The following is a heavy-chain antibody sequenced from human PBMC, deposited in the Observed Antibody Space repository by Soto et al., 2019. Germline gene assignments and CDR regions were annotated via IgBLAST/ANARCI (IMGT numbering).Heavy chain of an antibody. CDR3: ARVWGGAFDI. V-gene: IGHV4-59*01. CDR2: IYYSGST. CDR1: GGPISSYY. Sequence: SEALSLTCTVSGGPISSYYWSWIRQPPGKGLEWIGYIYYSGSTNYNPSLKSRVTISVDTSKNQFSLKLSSVAAADTAVYYCARVWGGAFDIWGQGTMVT. J-gene: IGHJ3*02. D-gene: IGHD3-10*01.